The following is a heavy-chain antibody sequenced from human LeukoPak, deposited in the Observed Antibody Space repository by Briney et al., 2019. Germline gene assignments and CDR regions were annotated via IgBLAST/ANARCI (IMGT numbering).Heavy chain of an antibody. CDR1: GFTDSNTH. CDR2: IYSGSSS. V-gene: IGHV3-53*01. D-gene: IGHD3-10*01. CDR3: AREGVRSGCGELFRGYWFDP. J-gene: IGHJ5*02. Sequence: PGGSLRLSCTASGFTDSNTHMIWLRQAPGKALEGVSVIYSGSSSFFSDSVEGRFNISRDHSKNTLYLQMNNLKTRDPAVHFFAREGVRSGCGELFRGYWFDPWGEGTRVTVSS.